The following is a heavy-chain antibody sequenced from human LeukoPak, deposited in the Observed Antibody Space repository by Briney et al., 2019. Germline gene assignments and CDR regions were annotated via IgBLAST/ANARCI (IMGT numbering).Heavy chain of an antibody. J-gene: IGHJ4*02. CDR3: ARNVSAPSDHAGYFDY. D-gene: IGHD1-14*01. CDR1: GYTFTSYG. V-gene: IGHV1-18*01. CDR2: ISSYNGNT. Sequence: ASVKVSCKASGYTFTSYGISWVRQAPGQGLEWMGWISSYNGNTNYAQKLQGRVTMTTDTSTSTAYMELRSLRSDDTAVYYCARNVSAPSDHAGYFDYWGQGTLVTVSS.